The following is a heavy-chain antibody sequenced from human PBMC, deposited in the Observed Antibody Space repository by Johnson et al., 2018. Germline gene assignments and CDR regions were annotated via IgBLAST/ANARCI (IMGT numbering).Heavy chain of an antibody. CDR2: FKSKSNGGTI. Sequence: VQLVQSGGGLVKPGGSLRLACAASGFTFNKAWMSWVRQAPGKGLEWVGRFKSKSNGGTIDYAAPVKGRFTISRDDSKNSLYLQMNSLKTEDTDMYYCAAGTGSSDFDYGGQGTLVTVSS. CDR1: GFTFNKAW. D-gene: IGHD1-1*01. CDR3: AAGTGSSDFDY. J-gene: IGHJ4*02. V-gene: IGHV3-15*01.